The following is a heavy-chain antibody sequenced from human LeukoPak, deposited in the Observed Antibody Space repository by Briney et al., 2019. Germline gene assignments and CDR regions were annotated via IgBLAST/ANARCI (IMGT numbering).Heavy chain of an antibody. Sequence: GGSLRLSCAASGFTFSSYWMHWVRQAPGKGLEWVSGISGSGGSTYYADSVKGRFTISRDNSKNTLYLQMNSLRAEDTAVYCCVREGSYYDSSGYYYVYYFDYWGQGTLVTVSS. V-gene: IGHV3-23*01. CDR1: GFTFSSYW. D-gene: IGHD3-22*01. J-gene: IGHJ4*02. CDR2: ISGSGGST. CDR3: VREGSYYDSSGYYYVYYFDY.